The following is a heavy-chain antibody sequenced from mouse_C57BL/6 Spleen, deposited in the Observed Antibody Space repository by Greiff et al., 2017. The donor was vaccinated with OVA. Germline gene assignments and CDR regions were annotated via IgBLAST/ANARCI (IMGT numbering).Heavy chain of an antibody. CDR3: ARYGDSSGYSAWFAY. D-gene: IGHD3-2*02. J-gene: IGHJ3*01. CDR1: GYTFTSYW. Sequence: QVQLKQPGAELVRPGSSVKLSCKASGYTFTSYWMHWVKQRPIQGLEWIGNIDPSDSETHYNQKFKDKATLTVDKSSSTAYMQLSSLTSEDSAVYYCARYGDSSGYSAWFAYWGQGTLVTVSA. V-gene: IGHV1-52*01. CDR2: IDPSDSET.